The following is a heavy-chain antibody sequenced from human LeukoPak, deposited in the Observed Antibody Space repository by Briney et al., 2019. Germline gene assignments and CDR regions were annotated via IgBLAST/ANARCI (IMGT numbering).Heavy chain of an antibody. Sequence: SETLSLTCTVSGGSISSYYWSWIRQPPGKGLEWIGYIYYSGSTNYNPSLKSRVTISVDTSKNQFSLKLSSVTAADTAVYYCATTLRRSGYFDYWGQGTLVTVSS. V-gene: IGHV4-59*01. D-gene: IGHD1-1*01. J-gene: IGHJ4*02. CDR3: ATTLRRSGYFDY. CDR1: GGSISSYY. CDR2: IYYSGST.